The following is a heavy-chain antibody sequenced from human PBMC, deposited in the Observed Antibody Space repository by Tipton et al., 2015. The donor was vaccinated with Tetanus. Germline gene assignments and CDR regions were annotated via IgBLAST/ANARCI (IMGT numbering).Heavy chain of an antibody. Sequence: SLRLSCDASGFNSRSYWMHWVRQTPGKGLMWVSRINSGGSARSYAESVQGRFTISRDNDKNTLYLQMNSLRPEDTAVYYCARTSGYFRSGAYIDVWGRGTLVTVSS. D-gene: IGHD3-10*01. J-gene: IGHJ2*01. CDR2: INSGGSAR. CDR3: ARTSGYFRSGAYIDV. CDR1: GFNSRSYW. V-gene: IGHV3-74*01.